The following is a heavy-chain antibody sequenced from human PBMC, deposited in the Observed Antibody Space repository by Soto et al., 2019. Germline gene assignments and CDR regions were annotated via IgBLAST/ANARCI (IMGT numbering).Heavy chain of an antibody. CDR3: ARGNCGGDCYSLGY. D-gene: IGHD2-21*02. CDR2: INPNSGGT. CDR1: GYTFTGYY. J-gene: IGHJ4*02. V-gene: IGHV1-2*02. Sequence: ASVKVSCKASGYTFTGYYMHWVRQAPGQGLEWMGWINPNSGGTNYAQKFQGRVTMTRDTSISTAYMELSSLRSEDTAVYYCARGNCGGDCYSLGYWGQGTLVTVAS.